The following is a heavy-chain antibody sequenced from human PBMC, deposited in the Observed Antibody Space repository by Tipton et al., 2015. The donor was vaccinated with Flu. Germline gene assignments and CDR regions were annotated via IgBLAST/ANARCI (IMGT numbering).Heavy chain of an antibody. J-gene: IGHJ4*02. CDR2: IYDRGSA. Sequence: LRLSCKVSGGYINRYYWNWIRQPPGKGLEWVGGIYDRGSATYSPSVGGRVTISTDTSKNEAFLQLRSATAADTAIYYCARDYDSWGQGTLVTVSS. CDR1: GGYINRYY. CDR3: ARDYDS. V-gene: IGHV4-59*01.